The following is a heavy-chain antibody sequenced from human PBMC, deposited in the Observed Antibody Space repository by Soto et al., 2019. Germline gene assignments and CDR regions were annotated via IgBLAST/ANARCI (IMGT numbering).Heavy chain of an antibody. CDR2: ISSSSSYI. Sequence: PGGSLRLSCAASGFTFSSYSMNWVRQAPGKGLEWVSSISSSSSYIYYADSVKGRFTISRDNAKNSLYLQMNSLRAEDTAVYYCARDGRVRGVITALYYYYYGVDVWGQGTTVTVSS. D-gene: IGHD3-10*01. V-gene: IGHV3-21*01. J-gene: IGHJ6*02. CDR1: GFTFSSYS. CDR3: ARDGRVRGVITALYYYYYGVDV.